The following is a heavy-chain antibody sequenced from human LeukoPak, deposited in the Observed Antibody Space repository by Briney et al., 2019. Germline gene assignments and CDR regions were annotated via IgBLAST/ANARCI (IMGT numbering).Heavy chain of an antibody. D-gene: IGHD3-10*01. CDR3: ARIGPGSYYVDWFDP. CDR1: GGSISSYY. J-gene: IGHJ5*02. Sequence: PSETLSLTCTVSGGSISSYYWSWIRQPPGKGLEWIGYIYYSGSTNYNPSLKSRVTISVDTSKNQFSLKLSSVTAADTAVYYCARIGPGSYYVDWFDPWGQGTLVTVSS. CDR2: IYYSGST. V-gene: IGHV4-59*08.